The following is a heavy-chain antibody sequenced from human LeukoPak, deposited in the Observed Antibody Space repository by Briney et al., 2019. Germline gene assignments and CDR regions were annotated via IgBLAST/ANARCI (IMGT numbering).Heavy chain of an antibody. Sequence: GGSLTLSCAASEFTFSSYAMNWVPQAPGKGLEGVSDISGSGENKYYADSVKGRFTISRHNSKNTLYLHMSSLRADDTAIYFCAKDTPRGYNYGYFDYWGQGTLVTVSS. V-gene: IGHV3-23*01. CDR1: EFTFSSYA. CDR3: AKDTPRGYNYGYFDY. D-gene: IGHD5-18*01. J-gene: IGHJ4*02. CDR2: ISGSGENK.